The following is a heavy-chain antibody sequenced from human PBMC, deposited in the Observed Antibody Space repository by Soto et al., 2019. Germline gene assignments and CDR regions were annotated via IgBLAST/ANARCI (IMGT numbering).Heavy chain of an antibody. CDR2: IYYSGST. J-gene: IGHJ4*02. CDR3: ARHYPSGVNYDILTGYYRSTPYFDY. D-gene: IGHD3-9*01. V-gene: IGHV4-39*01. Sequence: QLQLQESGPGLVKPSETLSLTCTVSGGSISSSSYYWGWIRQPPGKGLEWIGSIYYSGSTYYNPSLKSRVTISVDTSKNQFSLKLSSVTAADTAVYYCARHYPSGVNYDILTGYYRSTPYFDYWGQGTLVTVSS. CDR1: GGSISSSSYY.